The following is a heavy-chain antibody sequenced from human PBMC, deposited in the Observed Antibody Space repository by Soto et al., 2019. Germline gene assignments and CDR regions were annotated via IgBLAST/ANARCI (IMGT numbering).Heavy chain of an antibody. CDR1: GFTFRRYG. CDR3: AKDLLGPGRAYGMDV. J-gene: IGHJ6*02. Sequence: QVQLVESGGGVVQPGRSLRLSCAASGFTFRRYGMHWVRQAPGKGLEWVAVISYDGSNKYYADSVKGRFTISRYNSKNTLYLQMNSLRAEYTAVYYCAKDLLGPGRAYGMDVWGQGTPVTVSS. V-gene: IGHV3-30*18. CDR2: ISYDGSNK. D-gene: IGHD7-27*01.